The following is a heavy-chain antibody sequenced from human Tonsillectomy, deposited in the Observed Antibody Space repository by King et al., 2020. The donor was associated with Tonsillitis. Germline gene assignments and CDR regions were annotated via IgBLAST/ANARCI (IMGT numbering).Heavy chain of an antibody. Sequence: QLQESGPGLVKPSGTLSLTCAVSGGSISSSNWWSWVRQPPGKGLEWIGEIYHSGSTNYNPSLKSRVAISVDKSKNQFSLKLSSVTAADTAVYYCARDGDYDILTGYYDGDYWGQGTLVTVSS. J-gene: IGHJ4*02. CDR3: ARDGDYDILTGYYDGDY. D-gene: IGHD3-9*01. CDR2: IYHSGST. V-gene: IGHV4-4*02. CDR1: GGSISSSNW.